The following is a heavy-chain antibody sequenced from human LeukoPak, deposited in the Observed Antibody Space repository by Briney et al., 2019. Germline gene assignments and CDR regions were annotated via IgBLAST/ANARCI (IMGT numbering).Heavy chain of an antibody. Sequence: ASVKVSCKASGYAFTSYGISWVRRAPGQGLEWMGWIIAYNGNTNYTQKLQGRVTITTDTSTNTPYMELRTLRSDDTAVYYCAKNSRGYSNGPDSINYWGQGTLGTVSP. CDR2: IIAYNGNT. V-gene: IGHV1-18*04. D-gene: IGHD5-18*01. J-gene: IGHJ4*02. CDR3: AKNSRGYSNGPDSINY. CDR1: GYAFTSYG.